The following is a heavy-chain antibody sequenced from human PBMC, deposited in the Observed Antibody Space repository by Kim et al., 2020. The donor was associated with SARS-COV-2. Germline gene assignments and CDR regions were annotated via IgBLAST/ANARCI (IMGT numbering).Heavy chain of an antibody. Sequence: SETLSLTCTVSGGSISSSSYYWGWIRQPPGKGLEWIGSIYYSGSTYYNPSLKSRVTISVDTSKNQFSLKLSSVTAADTAVYYCARHQAEGWPDYWGQGTLVTVSS. D-gene: IGHD2-15*01. V-gene: IGHV4-39*01. CDR3: ARHQAEGWPDY. CDR1: GGSISSSSYY. CDR2: IYYSGST. J-gene: IGHJ4*02.